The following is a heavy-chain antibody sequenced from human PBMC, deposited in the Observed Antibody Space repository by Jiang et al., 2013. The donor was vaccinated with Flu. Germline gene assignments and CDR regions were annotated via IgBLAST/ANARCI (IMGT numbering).Heavy chain of an antibody. D-gene: IGHD2-15*01. V-gene: IGHV7-4-1*02. J-gene: IGHJ3*02. CDR2: INTNTGNP. CDR3: ARDRRLLASRDAFDI. Sequence: SGYTFTSYAMNWVRQAPGQGLEWMGWINTNTGNPTYAQGFTGRFVFSLDTSVSTAYLQISSLKAEDTAVYYCARDRRLLASRDAFDIWGQGTMVTVSS. CDR1: GYTFTSYA.